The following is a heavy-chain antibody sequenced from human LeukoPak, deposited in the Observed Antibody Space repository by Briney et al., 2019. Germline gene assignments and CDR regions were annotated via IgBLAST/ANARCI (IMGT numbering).Heavy chain of an antibody. CDR3: GKDRDYYASGSYSYDFDS. CDR1: GYTFTSYD. J-gene: IGHJ4*02. V-gene: IGHV1-8*01. Sequence: ASVKVSCKASGYTFTSYDINWVRQATGQGLEWMGWMNPNSGNTGYAQKFQGRVTMTRNTSISTAYMELSSLRAEDTAVYYCGKDRDYYASGSYSYDFDSWGQGTLVTVSS. CDR2: MNPNSGNT. D-gene: IGHD3-10*01.